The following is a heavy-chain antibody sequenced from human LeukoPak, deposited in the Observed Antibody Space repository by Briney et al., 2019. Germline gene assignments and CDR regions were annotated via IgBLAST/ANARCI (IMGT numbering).Heavy chain of an antibody. V-gene: IGHV4-61*02. Sequence: PSETLSLTCTVSGGSISSGSYYWSWIRQPAGKGLEWIGRIYTSGSTNYNPSLKSRVTISVDTSKNQFSLKLSSVTAADTAVYYCARDSGSYYGSWYLDLWGRGTLVTVSS. D-gene: IGHD1-26*01. J-gene: IGHJ2*01. CDR3: ARDSGSYYGSWYLDL. CDR2: IYTSGST. CDR1: GGSISSGSYY.